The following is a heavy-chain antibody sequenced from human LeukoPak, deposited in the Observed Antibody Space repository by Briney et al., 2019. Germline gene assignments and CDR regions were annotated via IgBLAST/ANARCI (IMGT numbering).Heavy chain of an antibody. Sequence: QSGGSLRLSCAASGFAVSTNYLSWVRQAPGKGLEWVSVIYSDGSTYYTDSVKGRFTISRDNSKNTLYLQMNSLRPEDTAVYYCARDQRSESYYPWGWFDPWGQGTLVTVSS. CDR1: GFAVSTNY. CDR2: IYSDGST. V-gene: IGHV3-66*02. D-gene: IGHD1-26*01. J-gene: IGHJ5*02. CDR3: ARDQRSESYYPWGWFDP.